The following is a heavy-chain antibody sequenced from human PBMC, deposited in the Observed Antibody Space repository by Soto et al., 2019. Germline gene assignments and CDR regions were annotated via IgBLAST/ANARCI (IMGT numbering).Heavy chain of an antibody. CDR2: IWYDGSNK. D-gene: IGHD4-17*01. CDR1: GFTFSSYG. J-gene: IGHJ5*02. CDR3: ANDYGGKSGCDH. V-gene: IGHV3-33*06. Sequence: GGSLRLSCAASGFTFSSYGMHWVRQAPGKGLEWVAVIWYDGSNKYYADSVKGRFTISRDNSKNTLYLQMNSLRAEDTAVYYCANDYGGKSGCDHSGQGTLVTVSS.